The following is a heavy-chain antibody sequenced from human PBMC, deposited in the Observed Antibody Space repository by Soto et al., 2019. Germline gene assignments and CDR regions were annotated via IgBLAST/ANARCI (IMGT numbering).Heavy chain of an antibody. Sequence: EMQMLESGGGLVQPGGSLRLSCAASGVTFSNYALSWVRQAPGKGLEWVSGISGSGGSTFYADSVKGRFTISRDNSKNTLYLQMNSLRAEDTAVYYCPLAVVTSTEHYWGQGTLVTVSS. CDR1: GVTFSNYA. CDR3: PLAVVTSTEHY. V-gene: IGHV3-23*01. D-gene: IGHD2-21*02. CDR2: ISGSGGST. J-gene: IGHJ4*02.